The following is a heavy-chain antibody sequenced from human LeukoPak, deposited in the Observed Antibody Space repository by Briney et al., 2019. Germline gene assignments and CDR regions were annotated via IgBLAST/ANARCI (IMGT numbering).Heavy chain of an antibody. V-gene: IGHV4-61*02. Sequence: SQTLSLTCTVSGGSISSGDYYWSWIRQPAGKGLEWIGRIYTSGSTNYNPSLKSRVTMSVDTSKNQFSLKLSSVTAADTAVYYCARGYCSGGSCYPSGFDYWGQGTLVTVSS. CDR2: IYTSGST. CDR3: ARGYCSGGSCYPSGFDY. CDR1: GGSISSGDYY. D-gene: IGHD2-15*01. J-gene: IGHJ4*02.